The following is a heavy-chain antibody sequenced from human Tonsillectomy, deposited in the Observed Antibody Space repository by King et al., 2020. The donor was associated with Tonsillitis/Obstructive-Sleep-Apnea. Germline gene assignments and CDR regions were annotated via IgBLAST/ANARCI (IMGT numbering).Heavy chain of an antibody. J-gene: IGHJ4*02. D-gene: IGHD2-8*02. CDR2: IYPGVSDT. Sequence: VQLVESGAEVKKPGESLKISCKGSGYSFTSYWIGWVRQMPGKGLEWMGIIYPGVSDTRYSPSFQGQVTISADKSISTAYLQWSSLKASDTAMYYCAGHPPGYCTGGVCYHFDYWGQGTLVTVSS. V-gene: IGHV5-51*01. CDR3: AGHPPGYCTGGVCYHFDY. CDR1: GYSFTSYW.